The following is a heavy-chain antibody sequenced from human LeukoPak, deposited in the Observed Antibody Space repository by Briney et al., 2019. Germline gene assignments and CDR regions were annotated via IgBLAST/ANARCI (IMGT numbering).Heavy chain of an antibody. J-gene: IGHJ5*02. CDR2: IYTSGST. CDR3: ARDTLRGYAYNWFDP. V-gene: IGHV4-4*07. CDR1: GGSISSYY. Sequence: SETLSLTCTVSGGSISSYYWSWIRQPAGKGLEWIGRIYTSGSTNYNPSLKSRVTMSVDTSKNQFSLKLSSVTAADTAVYYCARDTLRGYAYNWFDPWGQGTLVTVSS. D-gene: IGHD3-16*01.